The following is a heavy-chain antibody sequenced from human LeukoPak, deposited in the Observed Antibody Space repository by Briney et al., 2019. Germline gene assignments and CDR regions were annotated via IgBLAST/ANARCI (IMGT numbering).Heavy chain of an antibody. V-gene: IGHV4-34*01. CDR1: GGSFSGYY. CDR3: ARLVLVAATTRRLYNWFDP. D-gene: IGHD2-15*01. J-gene: IGHJ5*02. Sequence: PWETLSLTCAVYGGSFSGYYWRWIRQPPGKGLEWIGEINHSGSTNYNPSLKSRVTISVDTSKNQFSLKLSSVTAADPAVSYCARLVLVAATTRRLYNWFDPWGQGTLVTVSS. CDR2: INHSGST.